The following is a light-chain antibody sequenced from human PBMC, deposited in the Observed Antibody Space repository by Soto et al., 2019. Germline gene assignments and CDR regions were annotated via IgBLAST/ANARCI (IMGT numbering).Light chain of an antibody. CDR3: QQFGSSSWT. J-gene: IGKJ1*01. Sequence: ESVLTQSPGTLSFSPEEKATLSCRASQSVSSSYLAWYQQKPGQAPRLLIYGASSRATGIPDRFSGSGSGTDFTLTVSRLEPEDFAVYYCQQFGSSSWTFGQGTKVDIK. V-gene: IGKV3-20*01. CDR1: QSVSSSY. CDR2: GAS.